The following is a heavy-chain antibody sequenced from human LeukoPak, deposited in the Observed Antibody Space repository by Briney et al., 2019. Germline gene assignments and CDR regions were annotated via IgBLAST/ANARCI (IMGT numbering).Heavy chain of an antibody. CDR1: GGSISNYY. CDR3: ARITVTLGFDY. V-gene: IGHV4-4*07. J-gene: IGHJ4*02. Sequence: SETLSLTCTVSGGSISNYYWSWIRQPAGKGLEWIGHIYMSGTTNYNPSLKSRVTMSVDTSKNQFSLKLTSVIAADTAVYYCARITVTLGFDYWGQGTLVTVSS. D-gene: IGHD4-17*01. CDR2: IYMSGTT.